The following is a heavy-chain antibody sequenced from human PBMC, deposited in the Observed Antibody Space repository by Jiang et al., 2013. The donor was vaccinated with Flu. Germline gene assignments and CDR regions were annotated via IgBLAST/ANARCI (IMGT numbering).Heavy chain of an antibody. Sequence: SGAEVKKPGASVKVSCKASGYTFTSYDINWVRQATGQGLEWMGWMNPNSGNTGYAQKFQGRVTMTRNTSISTAYMELSSLRSEDTAVYYCAREGWTYYDILTAHPTTRYGMDVWGQGTTVTVSS. V-gene: IGHV1-8*01. CDR3: AREGWTYYDILTAHPTTRYGMDV. D-gene: IGHD3-9*01. CDR2: MNPNSGNT. CDR1: GYTFTSYD. J-gene: IGHJ6*02.